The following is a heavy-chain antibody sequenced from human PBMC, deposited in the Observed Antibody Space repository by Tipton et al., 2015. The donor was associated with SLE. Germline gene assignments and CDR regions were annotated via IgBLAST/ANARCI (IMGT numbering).Heavy chain of an antibody. D-gene: IGHD3-3*01. CDR2: IYDSGST. CDR3: ATEVRFGVVIYFEH. V-gene: IGHV4-38-2*01. J-gene: IGHJ4*02. CDR1: GFSITSNYY. Sequence: GLVKPSETLSLICDVSGFSITSNYYWGWIRQPPGKGLEWIGYIYDSGSTYYNPSLKSRVTFSIDTSTNQFSLQLTSVTAADTAVYYCATEVRFGVVIYFEHWGQGTLVTVPS.